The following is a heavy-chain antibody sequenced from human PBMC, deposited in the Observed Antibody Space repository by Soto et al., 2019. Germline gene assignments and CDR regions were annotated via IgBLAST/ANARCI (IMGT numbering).Heavy chain of an antibody. D-gene: IGHD5-18*01. CDR1: GGSISSGGYY. CDR3: ARWGTAMVTDYYGMDV. V-gene: IGHV4-31*03. CDR2: IYYSGST. Sequence: SETLSLTCTVSGGSISSGGYYWSWIRQHPGKGLEWIGYIYYSGSTYYNPSLKSRVTISVDTSKNQFSLKLSSVTAADTAVYYCARWGTAMVTDYYGMDVWGQGTTVTVSS. J-gene: IGHJ6*02.